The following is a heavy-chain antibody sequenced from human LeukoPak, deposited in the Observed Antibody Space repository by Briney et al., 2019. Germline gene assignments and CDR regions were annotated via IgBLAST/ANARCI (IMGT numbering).Heavy chain of an antibody. V-gene: IGHV4-59*01. CDR2: ISYSGST. CDR3: ARGVVAAPKTFDY. J-gene: IGHJ4*02. CDR1: GDSISSFY. Sequence: SETLSLTCTVSGDSISSFYWSWIRQPPGKGLEWIGYISYSGSTNYNPSLKSRVTISVDTSKNQFSLKLTSVTAADTAVYYCARGVVAAPKTFDYWGQGTLVTVSS. D-gene: IGHD2-15*01.